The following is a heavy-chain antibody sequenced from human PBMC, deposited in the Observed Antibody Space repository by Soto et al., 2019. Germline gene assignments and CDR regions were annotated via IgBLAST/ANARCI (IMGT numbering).Heavy chain of an antibody. CDR1: GFTFDDYA. CDR2: ISWNSGSI. CDR3: AKSAAPGSGWYNWFDP. V-gene: IGHV3-9*01. J-gene: IGHJ5*02. D-gene: IGHD6-19*01. Sequence: GGSLRLSCAASGFTFDDYAMHWVRQAPGKGLEWVSGISWNSGSIGYADSVKGRFTISRDNAKNSLYLQMNSLRAEDTALYYCAKSAAPGSGWYNWFDPWGQGTLVTVSS.